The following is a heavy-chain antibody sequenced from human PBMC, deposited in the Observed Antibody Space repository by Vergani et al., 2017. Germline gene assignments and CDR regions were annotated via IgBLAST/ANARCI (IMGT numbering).Heavy chain of an antibody. D-gene: IGHD2-8*01. J-gene: IGHJ4*02. CDR1: GGTFSSYA. V-gene: IGHV1-69*04. CDR3: AADPLRDIVLMG. Sequence: QVQLVQSGAEVKKPGSSVKVSCKASGGTFSSYAISWVRQAPGQGLEWMGRIIPILGIANYAQKFQERVTITRDMSTSTAYMELSSLRSEDTAVYYCAADPLRDIVLMGWGQGTLVTVSS. CDR2: IIPILGIA.